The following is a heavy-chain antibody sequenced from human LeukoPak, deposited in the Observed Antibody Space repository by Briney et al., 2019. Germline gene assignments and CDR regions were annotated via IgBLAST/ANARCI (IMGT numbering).Heavy chain of an antibody. CDR3: ARKTANAFDI. V-gene: IGHV4-59*12. CDR1: GGSISTYY. CDR2: IYYSGAT. J-gene: IGHJ3*02. Sequence: SETLSLTCTVSGGSISTYYWSWIRQPPGKGLEWIGYIYYSGATNYNPSLKSRVTISVDTSKNQFSLKLTSVTAADTAVYYCARKTANAFDIWGQGTMVTVSS.